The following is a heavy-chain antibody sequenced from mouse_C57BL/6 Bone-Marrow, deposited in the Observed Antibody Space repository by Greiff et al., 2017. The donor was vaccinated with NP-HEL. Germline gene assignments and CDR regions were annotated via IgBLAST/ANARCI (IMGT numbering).Heavy chain of an antibody. Sequence: VQLQPPGAELVKPGASVKMSCKASGYTFTSYWITWVKQRPGQGLEWIGDIYPGSGSTNYNVKFKSKATLTVDTSSSTAYMQLSSLTSEDSAVYYCARGQLRLLTWFAYWGQGTLVTVSA. D-gene: IGHD3-2*02. CDR1: GYTFTSYW. CDR3: ARGQLRLLTWFAY. J-gene: IGHJ3*01. V-gene: IGHV1-55*01. CDR2: IYPGSGST.